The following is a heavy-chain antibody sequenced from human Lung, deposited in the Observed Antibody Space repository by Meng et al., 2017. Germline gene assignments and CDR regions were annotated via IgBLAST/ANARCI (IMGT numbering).Heavy chain of an antibody. J-gene: IGHJ1*01. V-gene: IGHV3-74*01. Sequence: EVELVESGGGLVPPGGSLRLSCAASGFTFTDHWIHWVRQGPGKGLVWVSRINRDGTKPTYADSVKGRFTISRDNAKNTLYLQMNNLRAEDTAFYYCTNDRLNHWGQGALVTVSS. D-gene: IGHD1-1*01. CDR1: GFTFTDHW. CDR3: TNDRLNH. CDR2: INRDGTKP.